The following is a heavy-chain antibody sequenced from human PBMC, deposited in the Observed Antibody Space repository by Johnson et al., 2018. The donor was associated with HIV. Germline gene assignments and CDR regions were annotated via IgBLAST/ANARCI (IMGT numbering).Heavy chain of an antibody. V-gene: IGHV3-30*18. J-gene: IGHJ3*02. CDR3: AKPQGVSSGAFDI. Sequence: QVQLVESGGGVVQPGGSLRLSCAASGFTFSSYAMHWVRQAPGKGLEWVAFISSDGSNKYFAVSVMGRFSISRDNSKNTLYLQMNSLTAEDTVVYYCAKPQGVSSGAFDIWGQGTMVTVSS. D-gene: IGHD3-3*01. CDR1: GFTFSSYA. CDR2: ISSDGSNK.